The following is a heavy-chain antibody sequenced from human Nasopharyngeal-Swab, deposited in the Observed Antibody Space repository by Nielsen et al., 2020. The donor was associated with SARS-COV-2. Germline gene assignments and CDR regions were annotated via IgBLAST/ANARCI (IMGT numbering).Heavy chain of an antibody. Sequence: GESLKISCAASGFTFSSYAMHWVRQAPGKGLEWVAVISYDGSNKYYADSVKGRFTISRDNSKNTLYLQMNSLRAEGTAVYYCARDAGGGYSYGWTYYYYGMDVWGQGTTVTVSS. CDR2: ISYDGSNK. V-gene: IGHV3-30*04. J-gene: IGHJ6*02. CDR1: GFTFSSYA. D-gene: IGHD5-18*01. CDR3: ARDAGGGYSYGWTYYYYGMDV.